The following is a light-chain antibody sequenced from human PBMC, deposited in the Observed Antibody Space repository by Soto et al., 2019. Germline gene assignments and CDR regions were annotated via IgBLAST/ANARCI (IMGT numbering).Light chain of an antibody. V-gene: IGLV3-21*04. CDR2: YDS. CDR1: NIGSKS. Sequence: SYELTQPPSVSVAPGKTARITCGGTNIGSKSVHWYQQKPGQAPVLVIYYDSDRPSGIPERFSGSNSGNTATLTISRVEAGDEADYYCQVWDSSSDPHAVFGGGTKLTVL. CDR3: QVWDSSSDPHAV. J-gene: IGLJ2*01.